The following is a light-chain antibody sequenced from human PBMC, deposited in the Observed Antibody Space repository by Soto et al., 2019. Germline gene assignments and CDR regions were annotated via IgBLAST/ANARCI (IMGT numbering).Light chain of an antibody. Sequence: DIQMTQSPSTLSASVGDRVTITCRASQSIGSWLAWYKQKPGRGPELLVYKASTLESGVPSKFSGSGSGTDFTLNVSILQPDDFATYYCQQYQSLPFTFGPGTRVDI. J-gene: IGKJ3*01. CDR2: KAS. CDR1: QSIGSW. CDR3: QQYQSLPFT. V-gene: IGKV1-5*03.